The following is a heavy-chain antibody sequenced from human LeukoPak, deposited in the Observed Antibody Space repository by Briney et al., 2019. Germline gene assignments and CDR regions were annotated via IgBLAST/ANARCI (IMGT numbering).Heavy chain of an antibody. D-gene: IGHD2-2*01. CDR2: LIPIFGTT. V-gene: IGHV1-69*13. Sequence: ASVKVSCKASGGTFSRNAISWVRQAPGQGLEWMGGLIPIFGTTNYAQKFQGRVTITADESTSTVYMELSSLRSEDTAVYYCARASGEYQLPIERYYYYYGMDVWGQGTTVTVSS. CDR3: ARASGEYQLPIERYYYYYGMDV. J-gene: IGHJ6*02. CDR1: GGTFSRNA.